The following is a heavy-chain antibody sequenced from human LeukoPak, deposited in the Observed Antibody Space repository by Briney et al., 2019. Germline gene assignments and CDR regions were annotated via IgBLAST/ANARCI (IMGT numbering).Heavy chain of an antibody. J-gene: IGHJ4*02. V-gene: IGHV3-74*01. Sequence: GGSLRLSCAASGFTFSSYWMHWVRHAPGKGLVWVSRINSDGSSTSYADSVKGRFTISRDNAKNTLYLQMNSLRAEDTAVYYCAREGRYYYDSSGYYSDYWGQGTLVTVSS. CDR1: GFTFSSYW. D-gene: IGHD3-22*01. CDR3: AREGRYYYDSSGYYSDY. CDR2: INSDGSST.